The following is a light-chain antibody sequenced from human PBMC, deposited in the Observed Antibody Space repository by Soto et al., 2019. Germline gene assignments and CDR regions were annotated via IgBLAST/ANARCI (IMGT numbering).Light chain of an antibody. J-gene: IGKJ1*01. V-gene: IGKV1-9*01. CDR2: AAS. Sequence: IQLTPSPSSLSASVGDRVTITCRASQGISSYLAWYQQKPGKAPKLLIYAASTLQSGVPSRFSGSGSGTEFTLTISSPQPDDFATYYCQHYNSYSEAFGQGTKVDIK. CDR3: QHYNSYSEA. CDR1: QGISSY.